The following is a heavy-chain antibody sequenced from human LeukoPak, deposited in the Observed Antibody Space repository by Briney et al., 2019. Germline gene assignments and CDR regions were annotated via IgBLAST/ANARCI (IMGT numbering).Heavy chain of an antibody. J-gene: IGHJ6*03. D-gene: IGHD1/OR15-1a*01. CDR3: GRCAGTPQYYYYYYYMDV. Sequence: GGSLRLSCTSSGFTFNDYFMSWIRQAPGKGLEWVSYISISGTTIYYADSVKGRFTISRGNAKNTLYLQMNNLRPEDTAVYYCGRCAGTPQYYYYYYYMDVWGKGTTVTVSS. V-gene: IGHV3-11*04. CDR1: GFTFNDYF. CDR2: ISISGTTI.